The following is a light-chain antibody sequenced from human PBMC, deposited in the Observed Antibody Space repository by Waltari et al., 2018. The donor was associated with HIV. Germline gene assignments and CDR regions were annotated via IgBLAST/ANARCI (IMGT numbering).Light chain of an antibody. Sequence: QSVLTQPPSASGTLGQGVNISCFGSSSNIGTNTVNWYQHLPGAAPKLIIFRNHPRPSGAPDRFSGSQSGTSAFLTITGLLPGDESTYYCAAWDASLHVVFGGGTQLTVL. CDR1: SSNIGTNT. CDR3: AAWDASLHVV. V-gene: IGLV1-44*01. J-gene: IGLJ2*01. CDR2: RNH.